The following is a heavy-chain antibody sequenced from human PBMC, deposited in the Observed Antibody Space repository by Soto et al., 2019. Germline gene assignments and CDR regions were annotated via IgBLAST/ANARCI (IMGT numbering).Heavy chain of an antibody. V-gene: IGHV3-30-3*01. CDR2: ISSDENNK. Sequence: QVQLVESGGGVVQPGRSLRLSCAASGFTFSSSAMHWVRQTPGKGLEWAAVISSDENNKHYADSVKGRFTISRDNSKNKLYLQMNSVGAEDTAVYYCARDQGPNDSGYWYFDLWGRGTLVSVSS. D-gene: IGHD3-22*01. CDR3: ARDQGPNDSGYWYFDL. J-gene: IGHJ2*01. CDR1: GFTFSSSA.